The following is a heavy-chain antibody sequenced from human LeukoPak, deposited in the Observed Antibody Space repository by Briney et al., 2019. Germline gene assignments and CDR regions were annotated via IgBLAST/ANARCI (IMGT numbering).Heavy chain of an antibody. CDR3: AEDRRYFDWLYAGDYFDY. Sequence: GRSLRLSCAASGFTFSSYGMHWVRQAPGKGLEWVAVISYDGSNKYYADSVKGRFTISRDNSKNTLYLQMNSLRAEDTAVYYCAEDRRYFDWLYAGDYFDYWGQGTLVTVSS. D-gene: IGHD3-9*01. CDR1: GFTFSSYG. CDR2: ISYDGSNK. V-gene: IGHV3-30*18. J-gene: IGHJ4*02.